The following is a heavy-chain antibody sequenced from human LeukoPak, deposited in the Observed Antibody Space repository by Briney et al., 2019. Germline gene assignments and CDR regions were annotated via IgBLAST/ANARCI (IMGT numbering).Heavy chain of an antibody. J-gene: IGHJ4*02. CDR1: GGSFSGYY. CDR3: ARGRIAAR. Sequence: SETLSLTCAVYGGSFSGYYWSWIRQPPGKGLEWIGEINHSGSTNYNPALKSRVTISVDTSKNRFSLKLSSVTAADTAVYYCARGRIAARWGQGTLVTVSS. V-gene: IGHV4-34*01. D-gene: IGHD6-6*01. CDR2: INHSGST.